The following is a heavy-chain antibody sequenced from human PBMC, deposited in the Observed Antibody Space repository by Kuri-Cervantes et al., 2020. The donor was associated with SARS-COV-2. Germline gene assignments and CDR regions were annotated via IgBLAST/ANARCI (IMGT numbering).Heavy chain of an antibody. Sequence: ASVKVSCKASGYTFSDYYMYWVRQAPGQGLEWMGWINPNSGGTNYAQKFQGWVTMTRDTSISTAYMELSWLRSDDTAVYYCATGMVRGLIQSYYYGMDVWGQGTTVTVSS. CDR3: ATGMVRGLIQSYYYGMDV. CDR2: INPNSGGT. D-gene: IGHD3-10*01. CDR1: GYTFSDYY. V-gene: IGHV1-2*04. J-gene: IGHJ6*02.